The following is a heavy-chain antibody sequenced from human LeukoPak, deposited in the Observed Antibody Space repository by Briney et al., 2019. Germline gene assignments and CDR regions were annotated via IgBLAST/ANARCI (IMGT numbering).Heavy chain of an antibody. J-gene: IGHJ6*02. Sequence: PSETLSLTCAVSGGSLNNYHWSWIRQPPGKGLEWIGCIYYSGSTNYNPSLKSRVTISVDTSKNQFSLKLSSVTAADTAVYYCARGQGYYDGSYGMDVWGQGTTVTVSS. CDR2: IYYSGST. CDR3: ARGQGYYDGSYGMDV. CDR1: GGSLNNYH. V-gene: IGHV4-59*08. D-gene: IGHD3-22*01.